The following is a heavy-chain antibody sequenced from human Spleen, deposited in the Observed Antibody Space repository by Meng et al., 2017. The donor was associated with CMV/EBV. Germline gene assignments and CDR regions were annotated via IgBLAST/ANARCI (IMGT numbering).Heavy chain of an antibody. J-gene: IGHJ4*02. CDR1: FINYG. V-gene: IGHV1-18*01. D-gene: IGHD3-22*01. CDR3: VRDRERYYYDSGGYEIFDY. CDR2: ISAYNDNT. Sequence: FINYGFSWVRQAPGQGFEWMGRISAYNDNTNYDQKFQGRVTMTTDTSTSTVYMELRSLRSDDTAVYYCVRDRERYYYDSGGYEIFDYWGQGTLVTVSS.